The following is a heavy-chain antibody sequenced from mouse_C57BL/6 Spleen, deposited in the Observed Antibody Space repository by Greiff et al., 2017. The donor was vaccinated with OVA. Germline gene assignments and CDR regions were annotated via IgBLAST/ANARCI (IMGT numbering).Heavy chain of an antibody. Sequence: QVQLQQPGAELVKPGASVKLSYKASGYTFTSYWMHWVKQRPGQGLEWIGMIHPNSGSTNYNEKFKSKASLTVDKSSSTAYMQLSSLTSEDSAVYYCARADYDYDGTLFDYWGKGTTLTVSS. J-gene: IGHJ2*01. CDR2: IHPNSGST. CDR3: ARADYDYDGTLFDY. D-gene: IGHD2-4*01. CDR1: GYTFTSYW. V-gene: IGHV1-64*01.